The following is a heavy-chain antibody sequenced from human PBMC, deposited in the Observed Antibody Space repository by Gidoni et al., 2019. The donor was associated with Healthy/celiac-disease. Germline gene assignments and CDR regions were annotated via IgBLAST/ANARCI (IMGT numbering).Heavy chain of an antibody. J-gene: IGHJ4*02. CDR3: ALWFGETRFDY. D-gene: IGHD3-10*01. CDR2: IYWDDDK. Sequence: QSTLKESGPTLVKPTQTLTLTCTFSGIPLSTTGVGVGWIRQPPGKALEWLALIYWDDDKRYSPPLKSRLTITKDTSKNQVVLTMTNMDPVDTATYYCALWFGETRFDYWGQGTLVTVSS. V-gene: IGHV2-5*02. CDR1: GIPLSTTGVG.